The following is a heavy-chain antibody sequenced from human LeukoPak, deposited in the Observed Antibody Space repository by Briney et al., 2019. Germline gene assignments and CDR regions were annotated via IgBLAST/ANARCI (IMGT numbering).Heavy chain of an antibody. CDR2: ISSSSSYI. CDR3: ARSSGHRGWFDP. CDR1: GFKFSSYS. V-gene: IGHV3-21*01. D-gene: IGHD3-10*01. J-gene: IGHJ5*02. Sequence: GGSLRLSCAASGFKFSSYSLDWVRQAPGKGLEWVSSISSSSSYIYYADSVKGRFTISRDNAKNSLYLQMNSLRAEDTAVYYCARSSGHRGWFDPWGQGTLVTVSS.